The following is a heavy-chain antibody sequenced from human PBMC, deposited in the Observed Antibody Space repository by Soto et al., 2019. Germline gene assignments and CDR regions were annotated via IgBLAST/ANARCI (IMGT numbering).Heavy chain of an antibody. CDR2: IRSKTNSYAT. CDR3: TSSSGWYNYYYYYMDV. CDR1: GFTFSGSA. J-gene: IGHJ6*03. V-gene: IGHV3-73*01. Sequence: GGSLRLSCAASGFTFSGSAMDWVRQASGKGLEWVGRIRSKTNSYATAYAASVKGRFTISRDDSKNTAYLQMNSLKTEDTAVYYCTSSSGWYNYYYYYMDVWGKGTTVTVSS. D-gene: IGHD6-19*01.